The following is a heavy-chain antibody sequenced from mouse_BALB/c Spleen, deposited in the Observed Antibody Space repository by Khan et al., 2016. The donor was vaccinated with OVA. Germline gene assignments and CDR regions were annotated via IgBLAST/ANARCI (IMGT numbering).Heavy chain of an antibody. CDR1: GYSITSGYG. CDR3: ARTARIKY. V-gene: IGHV3-2*02. D-gene: IGHD1-2*01. J-gene: IGHJ2*01. Sequence: QFQESGPGLEKPSQSLSLTCTVTGYSITSGYGWNWIRQFPGNKLEWMGYISYSGSTNYNPSLKSRISITRDTSTNQFFLQLNSVTTEDTATYYCARTARIKYWGQGTTLTVSS. CDR2: ISYSGST.